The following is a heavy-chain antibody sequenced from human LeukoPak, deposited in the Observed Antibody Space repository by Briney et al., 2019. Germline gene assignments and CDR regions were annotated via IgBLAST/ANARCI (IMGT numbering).Heavy chain of an antibody. CDR3: ARGRGGYDIFDY. J-gene: IGHJ4*02. Sequence: SETLSLTCTVSGGSISSGSYYWSWIRQPAGKGLEWIGRIYTSGSTNYNPSLKSRVTISVDTSKNQFSLKLSSVTAADTAVYYCARGRGGYDIFDYWGQGTLVTVSS. CDR1: GGSISSGSYY. V-gene: IGHV4-61*02. D-gene: IGHD5-12*01. CDR2: IYTSGST.